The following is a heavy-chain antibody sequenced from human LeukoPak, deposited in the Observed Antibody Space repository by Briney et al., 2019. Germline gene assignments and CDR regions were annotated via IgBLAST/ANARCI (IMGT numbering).Heavy chain of an antibody. CDR3: ARALHDYGDSDAFDI. V-gene: IGHV4-59*08. CDR1: GGSISGYY. CDR2: IYYSGST. D-gene: IGHD4-17*01. J-gene: IGHJ3*02. Sequence: ASETLSLTCTVSGGSISGYYWSWIRQPPGKGLEWIGYIYYSGSTNYNPSLKSRVTISVDTSKNQFSLKLSSVTAADTAVYYCARALHDYGDSDAFDIWGQGTMVTVSS.